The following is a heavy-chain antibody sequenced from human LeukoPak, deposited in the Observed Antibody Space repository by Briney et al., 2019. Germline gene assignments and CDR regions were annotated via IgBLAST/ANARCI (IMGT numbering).Heavy chain of an antibody. D-gene: IGHD4-17*01. J-gene: IGHJ4*02. CDR2: IYYSGST. CDR3: ARVDGDYVDSGRRKIDY. CDR1: GGSISSGGYY. V-gene: IGHV4-31*03. Sequence: SQTLSLTCTVSGGSISSGGYYWSWIRQHPGKGLEWIGYIYYSGSTYYNPSLKSRVTISVDTSKNQFSLKLSSVTAADTAVYYCARVDGDYVDSGRRKIDYWGQGTLVTVSS.